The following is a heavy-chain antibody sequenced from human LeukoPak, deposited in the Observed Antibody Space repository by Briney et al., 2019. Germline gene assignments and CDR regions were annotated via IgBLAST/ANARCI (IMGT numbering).Heavy chain of an antibody. CDR1: GFTFSSYA. CDR3: AKDAPYCSRGSCYDY. CDR2: ISGSGGST. Sequence: TGGSLRLSCAASGFTFSSYAMSWVRQAPGKGLEWVSAISGSGGSTYYADSVKGRFTISRDNSKNTLYLQMNSLRGEDTAVYYCAKDAPYCSRGSCYDYWGQGPLVTVSS. J-gene: IGHJ4*02. V-gene: IGHV3-23*01. D-gene: IGHD2-15*01.